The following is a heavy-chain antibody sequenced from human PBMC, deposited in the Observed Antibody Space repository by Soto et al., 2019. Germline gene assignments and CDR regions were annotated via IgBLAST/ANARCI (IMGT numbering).Heavy chain of an antibody. CDR1: GGPFSGYQ. CDR3: ARRMGNWTVDP. D-gene: IGHD1-26*01. J-gene: IGHJ5*02. V-gene: IGHV4-34*02. Sequence: QVQLQQWGAGLLKPSETLSLTCAVYGGPFSGYQWSWIRQPPRKGLEWIGEVNHVGSTHYNPSLEGRVTRSADPSKNQFSLQLNSVPAADTAVYYCARRMGNWTVDPWGQGSLVTVSS. CDR2: VNHVGST.